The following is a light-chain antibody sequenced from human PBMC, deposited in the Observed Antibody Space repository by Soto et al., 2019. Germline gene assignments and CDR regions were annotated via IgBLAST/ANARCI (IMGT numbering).Light chain of an antibody. CDR1: QSLLYSSNNKNY. V-gene: IGKV4-1*01. CDR3: QQYYITPIT. CDR2: WAS. Sequence: DIVMTQSPDSLAVSLGERATINCKSSQSLLYSSNNKNYLAWYQQKPGQPPKLLIYWASTRESGVPDRFSGSGSGTDFTLTISSLQAEDVAVYYCQQYYITPITFGQGTRLEI. J-gene: IGKJ5*01.